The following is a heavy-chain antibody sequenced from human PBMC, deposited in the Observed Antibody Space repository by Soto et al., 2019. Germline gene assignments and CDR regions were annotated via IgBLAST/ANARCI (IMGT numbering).Heavy chain of an antibody. CDR1: GFTFSSYA. CDR3: AKIHSGSSEDAFDV. Sequence: EVQLLESGGGLVQPGGSQRLSCAASGFTFSSYAMSWVRQGPGKGLEWVTLISGSGGVTDYADSVQGRFTVSRDNSKNTMYLELNSLAAGATAIYYCAKIHSGSSEDAFDVWGQGTVVTVSS. J-gene: IGHJ3*01. D-gene: IGHD6-19*01. V-gene: IGHV3-23*01. CDR2: ISGSGGVT.